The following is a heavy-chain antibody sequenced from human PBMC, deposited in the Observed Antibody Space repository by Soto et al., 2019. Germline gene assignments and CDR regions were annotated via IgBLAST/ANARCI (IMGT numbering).Heavy chain of an antibody. V-gene: IGHV1-69*04. CDR2: IIPIIGII. D-gene: IGHD5-18*01. Sequence: SVKVSCKASGGTFSTYTITWVRQAPGQGLEWMGRIIPIIGIINYAQKFQGRVTISADKFTGTAYMELTGLRSDDTAVYYCARDPGYSYGYNWGQGTLVTVSS. J-gene: IGHJ4*02. CDR3: ARDPGYSYGYN. CDR1: GGTFSTYT.